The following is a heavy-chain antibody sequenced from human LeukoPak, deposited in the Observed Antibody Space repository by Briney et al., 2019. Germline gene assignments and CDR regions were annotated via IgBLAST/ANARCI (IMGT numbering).Heavy chain of an antibody. V-gene: IGHV3-21*01. J-gene: IGHJ3*02. CDR1: GFTFSSYS. CDR3: ARGITIFGVVKRSDAFDI. CDR2: ISSSSSYI. Sequence: PGGSLRLSCAASGFTFSSYSMNWVRQAPGKGLEWVSSISSSSSYIYYADSVKGRFTISRDNAKNSLYLQMNSLRAEDTAVYYCARGITIFGVVKRSDAFDIWGQGTMVTVSS. D-gene: IGHD3-3*01.